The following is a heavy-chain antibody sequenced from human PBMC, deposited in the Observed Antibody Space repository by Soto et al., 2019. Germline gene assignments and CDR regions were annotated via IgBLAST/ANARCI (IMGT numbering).Heavy chain of an antibody. D-gene: IGHD4-4*01. J-gene: IGHJ5*02. Sequence: GASVKVSCKTSGYSFTGFHIHWVRRAPGQGLEWMGWMNPNTGATNYAQKFQGRVIMSRDTSISTAYMELNRLRLDDTAVYFCAREDSSNWFDPWGQGSLVTVSS. CDR1: GYSFTGFH. CDR2: MNPNTGAT. V-gene: IGHV1-2*02. CDR3: AREDSSNWFDP.